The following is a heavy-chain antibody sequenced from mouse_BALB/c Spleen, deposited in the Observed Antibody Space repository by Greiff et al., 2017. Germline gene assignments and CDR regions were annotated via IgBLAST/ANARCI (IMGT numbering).Heavy chain of an antibody. Sequence: VQLQESGAELAKPGASVKMSCKASGYTFTSYWMHWVKQRPGQGLEWIGYINPSTGYTEYNQKFKDKATLTADKSSSTAYMQLSSLTSEDSAVYYCARSLGRHYYAMDYWGQGTSVTVSS. V-gene: IGHV1-7*01. D-gene: IGHD4-1*01. J-gene: IGHJ4*01. CDR3: ARSLGRHYYAMDY. CDR1: GYTFTSYW. CDR2: INPSTGYT.